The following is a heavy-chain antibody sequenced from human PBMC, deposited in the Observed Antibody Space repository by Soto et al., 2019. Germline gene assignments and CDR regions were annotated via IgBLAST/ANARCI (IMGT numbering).Heavy chain of an antibody. V-gene: IGHV3-21*01. D-gene: IGHD5-18*01. J-gene: IGHJ4*02. CDR1: GFTFSSYS. Sequence: EVQLVESGGGLVKPGGSLRLSCEASGFTFSSYSMNWVRQAPGKGLEWVSSISSSSSYIYYADSVKGLFTISRDNAKNSLYLQMNSLRAEDTAVYYCARDQPGYSYGYGLGYWGQGTLVTVSS. CDR3: ARDQPGYSYGYGLGY. CDR2: ISSSSSYI.